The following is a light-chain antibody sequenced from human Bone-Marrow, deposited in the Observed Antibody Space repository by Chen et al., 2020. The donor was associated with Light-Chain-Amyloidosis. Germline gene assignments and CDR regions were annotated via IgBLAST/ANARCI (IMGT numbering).Light chain of an antibody. CDR1: NIGSTS. CDR2: DDS. J-gene: IGLJ3*02. Sequence: SYVLTQPSSVSVAPGKTATIACGGNNIGSTSVHWYQQTPGQAPLLVVYDDSDRPSGIPERLSGSNSGNTATLTISRVEAGEEADYYCQVWDRSSDRPVFGGGTKLPVL. V-gene: IGLV3-21*03. CDR3: QVWDRSSDRPV.